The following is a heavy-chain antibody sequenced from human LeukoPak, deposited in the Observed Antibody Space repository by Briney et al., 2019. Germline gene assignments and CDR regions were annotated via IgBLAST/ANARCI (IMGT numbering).Heavy chain of an antibody. D-gene: IGHD6-13*01. J-gene: IGHJ4*02. CDR3: ARGTSVAAADYFDY. CDR1: GFTFSTYS. CDR2: IGSSSSTI. Sequence: PGGSLRLSCAASGFTFSTYSMNWVRQAPGKGLEWVSNIGSSSSTIYYADSVKGRFTISRDNAKNSLYLQMNSLRAEDTAVYYCARGTSVAAADYFDYWGQGTLVTGSS. V-gene: IGHV3-48*04.